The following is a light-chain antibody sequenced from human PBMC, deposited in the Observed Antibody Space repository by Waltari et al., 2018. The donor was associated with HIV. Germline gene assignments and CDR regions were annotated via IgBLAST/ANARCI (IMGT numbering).Light chain of an antibody. J-gene: IGLJ3*02. CDR3: QVWHTSGSGDNPV. CDR1: NIGSKS. CDR2: DDT. V-gene: IGLV3-21*04. Sequence: SYVMTQPPSVSVAPGKTATITCGGNNIGSKSVHWYQQKPGQAPVLVIYDDTDRPSGIPDRCSGSNSGNTATLTISRVEAGDEADYYGQVWHTSGSGDNPVFGGGTELTVL.